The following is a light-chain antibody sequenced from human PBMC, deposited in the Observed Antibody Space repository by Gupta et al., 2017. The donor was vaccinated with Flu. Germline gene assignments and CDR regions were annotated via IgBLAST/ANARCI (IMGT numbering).Light chain of an antibody. CDR2: TAS. CDR3: QQSYSTPYS. J-gene: IGKJ2*03. Sequence: PMTPSPSSLSASVGDRVTITCRASQSINRFLNWYQQKPGKAPTRLIDTASSLQSGVPSRFSGSGSGTDFTLTISRLQPEDFATDYGQQSYSTPYSCGQGTKLEIK. CDR1: QSINRF. V-gene: IGKV1-39*01.